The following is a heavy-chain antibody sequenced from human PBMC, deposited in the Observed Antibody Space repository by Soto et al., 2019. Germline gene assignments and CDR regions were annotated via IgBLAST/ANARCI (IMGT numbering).Heavy chain of an antibody. CDR2: IKQDGSDK. CDR3: AKSVARTKISWDPYYYYGMDV. J-gene: IGHJ6*02. D-gene: IGHD6-19*01. V-gene: IGHV3-7*01. CDR1: GFTFSSYW. Sequence: GGSLRLSCAASGFTFSSYWMSWVRQAPGKGLEWVANIKQDGSDKYYVDSVKGRFTISRDNSKNTLYLQMNSLRAEDTAVYYCAKSVARTKISWDPYYYYGMDVWGQGTTVTVSS.